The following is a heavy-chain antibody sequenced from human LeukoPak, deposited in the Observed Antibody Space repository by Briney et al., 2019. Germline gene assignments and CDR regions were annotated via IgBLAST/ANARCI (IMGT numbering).Heavy chain of an antibody. Sequence: GGSLRLSCAASGFTFSTYAMSWVRQAPGKGLEWVSVISNSGGSTYYADSVKGGFTISRDNSKNTLYLQMNSLRAEDTAVYYCAKSAHYYDSSGYPDYWGQGTLVTVSS. CDR3: AKSAHYYDSSGYPDY. J-gene: IGHJ4*02. CDR2: ISNSGGST. V-gene: IGHV3-23*01. D-gene: IGHD3-22*01. CDR1: GFTFSTYA.